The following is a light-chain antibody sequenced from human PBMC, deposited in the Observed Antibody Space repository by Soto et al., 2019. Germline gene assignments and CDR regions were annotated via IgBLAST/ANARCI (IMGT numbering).Light chain of an antibody. V-gene: IGLV2-23*02. CDR2: EVS. CDR3: CSYAGSSTFYV. CDR1: SSDVGSYNL. Sequence: QSVLTQPASVSGSPGQSITISCTGTSSDVGSYNLVSWYQQHPGKAPKLMIYEVSMRPSGVSNRFSGSKSGNTASLTISGLQAEDEADYYCCSYAGSSTFYVFGTGTKVTVL. J-gene: IGLJ1*01.